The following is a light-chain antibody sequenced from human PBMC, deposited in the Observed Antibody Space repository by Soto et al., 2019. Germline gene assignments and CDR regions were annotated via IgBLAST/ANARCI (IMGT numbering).Light chain of an antibody. CDR1: QSISSY. V-gene: IGKV1-39*01. CDR3: QQSYSSPFT. CDR2: AAS. J-gene: IGKJ3*01. Sequence: DIQMTQSPSSLSASVGDRVTITCRTSQSISSYLNWYQQKPGKAPKLLIYAASSLQSGVPSRFSGSGSGTDFTLTISSLQPEDFATHYCQQSYSSPFTFGPGTKVDIK.